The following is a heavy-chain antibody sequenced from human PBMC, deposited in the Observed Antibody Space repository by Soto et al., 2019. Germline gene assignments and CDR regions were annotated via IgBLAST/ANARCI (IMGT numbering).Heavy chain of an antibody. CDR2: TSYDGSDK. CDR1: GFTFRSYV. V-gene: IGHV3-30*19. Sequence: QVQLVESGGGVVQPGTSLRVSCVGSGFTFRSYVIHWVRQAPGKGLESVALTSYDGSDKYYDDSVRGRFTISRDNSRNTVDLQMDSLRLEDTALYYCARWGTTGGLDVWGQGTLVSVSS. CDR3: ARWGTTGGLDV. J-gene: IGHJ1*01. D-gene: IGHD3-16*01.